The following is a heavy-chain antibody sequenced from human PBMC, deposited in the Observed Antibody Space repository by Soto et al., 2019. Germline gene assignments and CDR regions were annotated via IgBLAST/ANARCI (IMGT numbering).Heavy chain of an antibody. CDR2: IYYSGST. CDR3: ASSAAVAGRVSSVFSRWSSRGTPGVTDY. J-gene: IGHJ4*02. D-gene: IGHD6-19*01. V-gene: IGHV4-39*01. CDR1: GGSISSSSYY. Sequence: QLQLQESGPGLVKPSETLSLTCTVSGGSISSSSYYWGWIRQPPGKGLEWIGSIYYSGSTYYNPSLKSRVTLSADTSKNQFSLKLSSVTAADTAVYYCASSAAVAGRVSSVFSRWSSRGTPGVTDYWGQGTLVTVSS.